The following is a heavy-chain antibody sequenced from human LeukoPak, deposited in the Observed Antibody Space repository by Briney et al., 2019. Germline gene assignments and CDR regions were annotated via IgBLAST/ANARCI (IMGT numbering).Heavy chain of an antibody. D-gene: IGHD5-18*01. CDR2: ISSSSSYT. CDR3: ARTRGYSYGYGY. V-gene: IGHV3-11*06. J-gene: IGHJ4*02. Sequence: GGSLRLSCAASGLTFSDYYMSWIRQAPGKGLEWVSYISSSSSYTNYADSVKGRFTISRDNAKNSLYLQMNSLRAEDTAVYYCARTRGYSYGYGYWGQGTLVTVSS. CDR1: GLTFSDYY.